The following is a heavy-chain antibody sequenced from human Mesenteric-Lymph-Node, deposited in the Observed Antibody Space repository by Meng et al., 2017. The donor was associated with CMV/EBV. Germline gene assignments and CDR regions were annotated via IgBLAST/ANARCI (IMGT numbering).Heavy chain of an antibody. J-gene: IGHJ2*01. CDR2: IYYSGST. CDR1: GGSISSYY. Sequence: SETLSLTCTVSGGSISSYYWSWIRQPPGKGLDWIGYIYYSGSTNYNPSLKSRVTISVDTSKNQFSLKLSSVTAADTAVYYCARGASTMPDWYFDLWGRGTLVTVSS. V-gene: IGHV4-59*01. CDR3: ARGASTMPDWYFDL. D-gene: IGHD5/OR15-5a*01.